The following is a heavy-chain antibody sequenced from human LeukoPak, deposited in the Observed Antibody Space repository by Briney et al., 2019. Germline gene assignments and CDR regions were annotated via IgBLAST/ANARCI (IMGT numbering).Heavy chain of an antibody. D-gene: IGHD2-2*01. CDR1: GFSFSYYE. Sequence: GGSLRLSCAASGFSFSYYEMNWVRQAPGKGLEWVSAISGSGGSTYYADSVKGRFTISRDNSKNTLYLQMNSLRAEDTAVYYCARDDCSSTSCYLNAFDIWGQGTMVTVSS. J-gene: IGHJ3*02. CDR2: ISGSGGST. CDR3: ARDDCSSTSCYLNAFDI. V-gene: IGHV3-23*01.